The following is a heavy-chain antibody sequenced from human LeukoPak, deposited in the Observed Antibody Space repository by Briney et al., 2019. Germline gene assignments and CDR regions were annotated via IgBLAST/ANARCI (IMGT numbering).Heavy chain of an antibody. CDR2: INHSGST. CDR3: AATRYNWNDPGYYFDY. Sequence: PSETLSLTCAVYGGSFSGYYWSWIRQPPGKGLEWIGEINHSGSTNYNPSLKSRVTISVDTSKNQFSLKLSSVTAADTAVYYCAATRYNWNDPGYYFDYWGQGTLVTVSS. V-gene: IGHV4-34*01. CDR1: GGSFSGYY. J-gene: IGHJ4*02. D-gene: IGHD1-20*01.